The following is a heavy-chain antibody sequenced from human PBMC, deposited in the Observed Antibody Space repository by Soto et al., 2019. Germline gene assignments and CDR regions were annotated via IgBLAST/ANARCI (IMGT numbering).Heavy chain of an antibody. Sequence: ASVKVSCKASGYTFTSYPMHWVRQAPGQRLEWMGWINAGNGNTKYSQKFQGRVTITRDTSASTAYMELSSLRSEDTAIYYCASLDTARIQIAGYWGQGIQVTVSS. J-gene: IGHJ4*02. CDR1: GYTFTSYP. CDR3: ASLDTARIQIAGY. V-gene: IGHV1-3*01. D-gene: IGHD5-18*01. CDR2: INAGNGNT.